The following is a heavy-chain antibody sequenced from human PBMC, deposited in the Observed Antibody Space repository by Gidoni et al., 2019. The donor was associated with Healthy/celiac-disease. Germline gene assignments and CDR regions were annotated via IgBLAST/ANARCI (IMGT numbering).Heavy chain of an antibody. J-gene: IGHJ4*02. D-gene: IGHD2-15*01. Sequence: QVQLVQSGAEVKKPGSSVTVSCKASGGTFSSYAISWVRQAPGQGLEWMGGIIPIFGTANYAQKFQGRVTITADKSTSTAYMELSSLRSEDTAVYYCAREGCSGGSCYSMSFDYWGQGTLVTVSS. CDR2: IIPIFGTA. CDR3: AREGCSGGSCYSMSFDY. V-gene: IGHV1-69*06. CDR1: GGTFSSYA.